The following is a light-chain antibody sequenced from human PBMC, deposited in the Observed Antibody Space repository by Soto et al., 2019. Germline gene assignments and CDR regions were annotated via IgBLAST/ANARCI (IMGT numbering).Light chain of an antibody. V-gene: IGLV2-8*01. Sequence: QSALTQPPSASGSPGQSVTISCTGTSSDVGGYNYVSWYQQHPGKAPKLMIYEVSKRPSGVPDRFSGSKSGNTASLTVSGLQAEDEADYYCSSYAGSNIYVFGTVTKVTVL. CDR3: SSYAGSNIYV. CDR2: EVS. J-gene: IGLJ1*01. CDR1: SSDVGGYNY.